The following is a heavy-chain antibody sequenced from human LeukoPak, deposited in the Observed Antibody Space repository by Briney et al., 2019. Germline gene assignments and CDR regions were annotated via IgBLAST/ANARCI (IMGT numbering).Heavy chain of an antibody. J-gene: IGHJ3*01. D-gene: IGHD6-6*01. Sequence: RGSLRLSCTASGFTFSSYAMNWVRQAPGKGLEWVSAISGSGGSTYYADSVKGRFTISRDNAKNSLYLQINSLRAEDTAVYYCARSSYSSSSSVWGQGTMVTVSS. V-gene: IGHV3-23*01. CDR2: ISGSGGST. CDR1: GFTFSSYA. CDR3: ARSSYSSSSSV.